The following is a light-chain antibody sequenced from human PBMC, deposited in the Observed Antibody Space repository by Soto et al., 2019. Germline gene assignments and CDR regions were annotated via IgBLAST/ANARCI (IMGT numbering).Light chain of an antibody. CDR2: EVS. J-gene: IGLJ1*01. CDR3: SSYTSSSTYV. Sequence: QSALTQPPSVSGSPGQSVTISCTGTSSDVGSYNRVSWYQQPPGTAPKLMIYEVSNRPSGVPDCFSGSKSGNTASLTISGLQAEDEADYYCSSYTSSSTYVFGTGTQLTVL. V-gene: IGLV2-18*02. CDR1: SSDVGSYNR.